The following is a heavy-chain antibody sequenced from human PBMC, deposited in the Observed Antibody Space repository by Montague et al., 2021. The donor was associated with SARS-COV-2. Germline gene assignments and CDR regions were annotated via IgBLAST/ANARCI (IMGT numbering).Heavy chain of an antibody. CDR3: ASRGAVAGKVYFQH. CDR2: IYYSGST. CDR1: GGSISSSSYY. D-gene: IGHD6-19*01. Sequence: SETLSLTCTVSGGSISSSSYYWGWIRQPPGEGLEWIGSIYYSGSTYYNPSLKSRVTISVDTSKNQFSLKLSSVTAADTAVYYCASRGAVAGKVYFQHWGQGTLVTVSS. V-gene: IGHV4-39*01. J-gene: IGHJ1*01.